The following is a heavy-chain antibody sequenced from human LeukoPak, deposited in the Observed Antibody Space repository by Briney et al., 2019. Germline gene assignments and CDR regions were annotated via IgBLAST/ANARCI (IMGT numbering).Heavy chain of an antibody. J-gene: IGHJ4*02. V-gene: IGHV3-30*03. D-gene: IGHD6-13*01. CDR3: ARQHTNSWFFGFDF. CDR2: ISYDGSKT. CDR1: GFTFSSYG. Sequence: GGALRLSCAASGFTFSSYGMHWVRQAPGKGLEWVTFISYDGSKTYFTDSVKGRFTISRDYSKNTLFLLMNSLRTEDTAVYYCARQHTNSWFFGFDFWGQGTLVTVSS.